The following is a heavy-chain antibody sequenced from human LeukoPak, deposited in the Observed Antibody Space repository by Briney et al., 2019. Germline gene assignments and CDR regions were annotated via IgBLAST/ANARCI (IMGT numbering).Heavy chain of an antibody. CDR1: GGSLSSLY. CDR2: IYDSGTT. V-gene: IGHV4-59*01. Sequence: PSETLSLTCTVSGGSLSSLYLSWIRQPPGKGLEWIGYIYDSGTTNYNPSLKSRVTISVDTSKNQFSLKLGSVTAADTAVYYCVRGGYYYLNWGQGTMVTASS. D-gene: IGHD3-10*01. CDR3: VRGGYYYLN. J-gene: IGHJ3*01.